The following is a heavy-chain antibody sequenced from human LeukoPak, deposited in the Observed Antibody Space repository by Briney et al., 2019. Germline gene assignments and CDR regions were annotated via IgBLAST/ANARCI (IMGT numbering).Heavy chain of an antibody. Sequence: SSETLSLTCAVYGGSFSDYYWSWIRQPPGKGLEWIGEINHSGSTSYNPSLKSRLTISVDMSKIQFSLTMSSVTAADTAVYYCARFQYKSLHDTFDVWGQGTVVTVSS. CDR3: ARFQYKSLHDTFDV. J-gene: IGHJ3*01. CDR2: INHSGST. CDR1: GGSFSDYY. D-gene: IGHD1-1*01. V-gene: IGHV4-34*01.